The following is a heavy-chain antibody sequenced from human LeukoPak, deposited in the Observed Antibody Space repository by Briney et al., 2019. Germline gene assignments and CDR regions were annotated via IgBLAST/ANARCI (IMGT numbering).Heavy chain of an antibody. CDR2: IIPIFGTA. CDR3: ARGYCSSTSCYSFDY. CDR1: GGTFSSYA. Sequence: SVKVSCKASGGTFSSYAISWVRQAPGQGLEWMGGIIPIFGTANYAQKFQGGVTITADESTSTAYMELSSLRSEDTAVYYCARGYCSSTSCYSFDYWGQGTLVTVSS. V-gene: IGHV1-69*13. J-gene: IGHJ4*02. D-gene: IGHD2-2*01.